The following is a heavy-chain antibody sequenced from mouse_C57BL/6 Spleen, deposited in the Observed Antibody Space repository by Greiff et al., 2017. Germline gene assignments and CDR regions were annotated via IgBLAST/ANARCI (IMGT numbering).Heavy chain of an antibody. Sequence: VQLQESGAELARPGASVKLSCKASGYTFTSYGISWVKQRTGQGLEWIGEIYPRSGNTYYNEKFKGKATLTADKSSSTAYMELRSLTSEDSAVYFCARYYGSAMDYWGQGTSVTVSS. D-gene: IGHD1-1*01. J-gene: IGHJ4*01. CDR2: IYPRSGNT. CDR3: ARYYGSAMDY. CDR1: GYTFTSYG. V-gene: IGHV1-81*01.